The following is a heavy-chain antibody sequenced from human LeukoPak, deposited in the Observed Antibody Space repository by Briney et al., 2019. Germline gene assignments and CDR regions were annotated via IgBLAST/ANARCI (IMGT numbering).Heavy chain of an antibody. Sequence: GESLKISCKGSGYSFTNYWIGWVRQMPGKGLEWMGIVFPGDSDTRYSPSFQGQVTISADKSISTAYLQWSSLKASDTAMYYCARYGGCSSTSCYSDNNWFDPWGQGTLVTVSS. CDR3: ARYGGCSSTSCYSDNNWFDP. J-gene: IGHJ5*02. CDR1: GYSFTNYW. V-gene: IGHV5-51*01. D-gene: IGHD2-2*02. CDR2: VFPGDSDT.